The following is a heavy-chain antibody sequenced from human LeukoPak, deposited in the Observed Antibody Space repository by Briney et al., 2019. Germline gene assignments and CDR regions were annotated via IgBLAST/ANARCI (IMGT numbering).Heavy chain of an antibody. D-gene: IGHD3-10*01. CDR2: IYHSGST. V-gene: IGHV4-4*02. CDR1: GGSISSSNW. Sequence: SGTRSLTCAVSGGSISSSNWWCCVRQPPGKGLEWIGVIYHSGSTNYNPSLKSRVTISVNTYKNLSSPKLSSVTAADSAVYYCARDRWGYDGSGSNYAVWYLDLCGRGTLVTVSS. CDR3: ARDRWGYDGSGSNYAVWYLDL. J-gene: IGHJ2*01.